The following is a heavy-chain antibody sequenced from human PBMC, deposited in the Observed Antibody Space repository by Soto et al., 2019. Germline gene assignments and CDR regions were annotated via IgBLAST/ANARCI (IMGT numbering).Heavy chain of an antibody. CDR2: VSAGGDMT. J-gene: IGHJ6*02. V-gene: IGHV3-23*01. CDR1: AFTFSSYA. CDR3: ARGDRGGSGSPASYYYSGLDV. Sequence: DVHLLESGGHLVQPGGSLRLSCAASAFTFSSYAMSWVRQAPGKGLEWVSSVSAGGDMTYYSDSVKGRFTISRDNSNNALFLQMNSLRIEDTALYYCARGDRGGSGSPASYYYSGLDVWGQGATVTVS. D-gene: IGHD3-10*01.